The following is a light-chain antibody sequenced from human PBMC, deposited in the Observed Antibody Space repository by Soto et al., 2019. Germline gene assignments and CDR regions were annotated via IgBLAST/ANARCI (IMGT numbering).Light chain of an antibody. CDR2: EVS. J-gene: IGLJ2*01. CDR3: CSYAGSSTFVV. V-gene: IGLV2-23*02. Sequence: QSVLTQPASVSGSPGQSITISCTGTSSDVGSYNLVSWYQQHPGKAPKLMIYEVSKRPSGVSNRFSGPKSGNTASLTISGLQAEDEADYYCCSYAGSSTFVVFGGGTKVTVL. CDR1: SSDVGSYNL.